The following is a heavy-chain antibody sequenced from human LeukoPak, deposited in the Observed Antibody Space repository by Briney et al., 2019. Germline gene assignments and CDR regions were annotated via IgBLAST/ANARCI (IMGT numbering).Heavy chain of an antibody. CDR1: GFTFSSYG. J-gene: IGHJ3*02. CDR3: ARDKAVMTTVLSDAFDI. CDR2: IWYDGSKK. Sequence: GGSLRLSCAASGFTFSSYGMHWVRQARGKGLEWVALIWYDGSKKFYTDSVKGRFTISRDNSKNTLYLQMNSLRAEDTAVYYCARDKAVMTTVLSDAFDIWGQGTVVTVSS. D-gene: IGHD4-17*01. V-gene: IGHV3-33*01.